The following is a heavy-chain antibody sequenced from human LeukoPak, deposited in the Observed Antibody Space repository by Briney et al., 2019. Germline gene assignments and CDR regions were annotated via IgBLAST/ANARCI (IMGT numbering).Heavy chain of an antibody. Sequence: SETLSLTCTVSGGSISSSSYYWGWIRQPPGKGLEWIGGIYYSGSTYYNPSLKSRVTISVDTSKNQFSLKLSSVTAADTAVYYCARHGHYYGSGSFAWGQGTLVTVSS. D-gene: IGHD3-10*01. V-gene: IGHV4-39*01. CDR3: ARHGHYYGSGSFA. CDR2: IYYSGST. CDR1: GGSISSSSYY. J-gene: IGHJ5*02.